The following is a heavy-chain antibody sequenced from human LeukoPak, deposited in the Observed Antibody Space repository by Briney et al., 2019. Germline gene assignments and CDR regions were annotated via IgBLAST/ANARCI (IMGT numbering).Heavy chain of an antibody. Sequence: PGGPLRLSCAASGFTFSSYWMSWVRQAPGEGLEWVANIKQDGSEKYYVDSVKGRFTISRDNAKNSLYLQMNSLRAEDTAVYYCARLYCSGGSCYSDWGQGTLVTVSS. D-gene: IGHD2-15*01. CDR3: ARLYCSGGSCYSD. V-gene: IGHV3-7*05. CDR2: IKQDGSEK. J-gene: IGHJ4*02. CDR1: GFTFSSYW.